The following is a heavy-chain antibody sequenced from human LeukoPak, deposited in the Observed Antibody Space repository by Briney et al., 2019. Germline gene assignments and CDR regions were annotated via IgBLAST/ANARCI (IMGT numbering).Heavy chain of an antibody. CDR3: ARAAGTTVVTPGIDY. CDR2: IWYDGSNK. Sequence: GGSLRLSCAASGFTFSSYSMNWVRQAPGKGLEWVAVIWYDGSNKYYADSVKGRFTISRDNSKNTLYLQMNSLRAEDTAVYYCARAAGTTVVTPGIDYWGQGTLVTVSS. V-gene: IGHV3-33*08. J-gene: IGHJ4*02. D-gene: IGHD4-23*01. CDR1: GFTFSSYS.